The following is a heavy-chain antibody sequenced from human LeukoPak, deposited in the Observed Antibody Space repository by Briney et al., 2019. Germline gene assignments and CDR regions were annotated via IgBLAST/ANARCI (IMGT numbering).Heavy chain of an antibody. J-gene: IGHJ6*02. V-gene: IGHV3-23*01. Sequence: PGGSLRLSCAASGFIFSNYAMNCVREAPGEGLEWVSNISGTGSSTNYADSVKGRFTISRDNSKNTLYLQMSSLRAEDMAIYYCAKEVGATSSYYTMDVWGQGTTITVSS. D-gene: IGHD1-26*01. CDR3: AKEVGATSSYYTMDV. CDR2: ISGTGSST. CDR1: GFIFSNYA.